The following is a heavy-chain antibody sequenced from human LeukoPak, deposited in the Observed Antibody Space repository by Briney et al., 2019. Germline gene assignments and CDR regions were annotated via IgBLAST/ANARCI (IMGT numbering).Heavy chain of an antibody. CDR3: AHFKGGSFDF. CDR2: IYYSGNT. CDR1: GGSISSSNYY. V-gene: IGHV4-39*01. D-gene: IGHD1-26*01. J-gene: IGHJ3*01. Sequence: SETLSLTCTVSGGSISSSNYYWGWIRQPPGKGLEWIGSIYYSGNTYYNPSLKSRVTISVDTSKNQFSLKLASVTAADTAVYYCAHFKGGSFDFWGQGTMVTVSS.